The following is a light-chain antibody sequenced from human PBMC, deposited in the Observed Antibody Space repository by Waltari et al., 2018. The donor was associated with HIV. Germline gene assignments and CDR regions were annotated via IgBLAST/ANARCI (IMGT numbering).Light chain of an antibody. J-gene: IGLJ2*01. V-gene: IGLV2-8*01. CDR1: SSDIGAYKY. Sequence: QSALTQPPSASGSPGQSVTISCPGTSSDIGAYKYVPWYQQHPGKAPKLIISEVSKRPSGVPDRFSGSKSGNTASLTVSGLQAEDEADYYCTSYGGSNNVLFGGGTKLTVL. CDR2: EVS. CDR3: TSYGGSNNVL.